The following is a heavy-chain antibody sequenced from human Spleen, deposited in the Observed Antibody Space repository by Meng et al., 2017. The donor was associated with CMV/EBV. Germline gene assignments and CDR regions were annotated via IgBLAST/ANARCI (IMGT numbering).Heavy chain of an antibody. CDR2: IGIAGDT. V-gene: IGHV3-13*01. D-gene: IGHD3-10*01. J-gene: IGHJ6*02. CDR1: GFTFSDYD. CDR3: ARGPRYYYDSGSYANYGMDV. Sequence: GESLKISCAASGFTFSDYDMHWVRQATGKGLEWVSTIGIAGDTYYPGSVKGRFTIPRQNAKDSVYLQMNILRAGDTAVYYCARGPRYYYDSGSYANYGMDVWGQGTTVTVSS.